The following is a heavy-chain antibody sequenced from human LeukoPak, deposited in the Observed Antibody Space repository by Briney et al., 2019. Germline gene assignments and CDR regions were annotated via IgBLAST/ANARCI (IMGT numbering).Heavy chain of an antibody. Sequence: GGSLRLSCAASGFTFSSYSMNWVRQAPGKGMEWVSSISSSSYIYYADSVKGRFTISRDNAKNSLYLQMNSLRAEDTAVYYCARDYYDSSGYYPPPFDYWGQGTLVTVSS. CDR1: GFTFSSYS. J-gene: IGHJ4*02. CDR2: ISSSSYI. V-gene: IGHV3-21*01. CDR3: ARDYYDSSGYYPPPFDY. D-gene: IGHD3-22*01.